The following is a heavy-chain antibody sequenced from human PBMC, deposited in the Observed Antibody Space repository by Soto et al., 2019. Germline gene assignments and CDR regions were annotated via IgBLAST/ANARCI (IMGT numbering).Heavy chain of an antibody. V-gene: IGHV3-30*18. Sequence: GGSLRLSCAASGFTFSSYGMHWVRQAPGKGLEWVAVISYDGSNKYYADSVKGRFTISRDNSKNTLYLQMNSLRAEDTAVYYCAKDHNIVGASIDYWGQGNLVTVSS. CDR3: AKDHNIVGASIDY. J-gene: IGHJ4*02. D-gene: IGHD1-26*01. CDR1: GFTFSSYG. CDR2: ISYDGSNK.